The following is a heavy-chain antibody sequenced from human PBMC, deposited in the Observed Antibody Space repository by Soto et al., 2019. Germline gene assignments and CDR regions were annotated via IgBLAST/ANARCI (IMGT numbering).Heavy chain of an antibody. CDR3: ASSHAGAHITAAVH. J-gene: IGHJ4*02. CDR2: VYHSGST. Sequence: SDTLSLTCAVSVGSISSSGYSWSGIRQPPGKGLEWVGYVYHSGSTYYNPSLKSRVTISVDRSKNQFSLKLSSVTAADTAVYYCASSHAGAHITAAVHWGQGTLVTVS. D-gene: IGHD6-13*01. CDR1: VGSISSSGYS. V-gene: IGHV4-30-2*01.